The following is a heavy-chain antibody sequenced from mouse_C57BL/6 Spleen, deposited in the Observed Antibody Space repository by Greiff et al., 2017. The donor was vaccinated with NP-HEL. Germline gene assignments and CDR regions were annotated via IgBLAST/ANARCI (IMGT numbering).Heavy chain of an antibody. Sequence: EVHLVESEGGLVQPGSSMKLSCTASGFTFSDYYMAWVRQVPEKGLEWVANINYDGSSTYYLDSLKSRFIISRDNAKNILYLQMSSLTSEDTATYYCARGYYDSYYFDYWGQGTTLTVSS. D-gene: IGHD2-4*01. CDR1: GFTFSDYY. J-gene: IGHJ2*01. CDR3: ARGYYDSYYFDY. V-gene: IGHV5-16*01. CDR2: INYDGSST.